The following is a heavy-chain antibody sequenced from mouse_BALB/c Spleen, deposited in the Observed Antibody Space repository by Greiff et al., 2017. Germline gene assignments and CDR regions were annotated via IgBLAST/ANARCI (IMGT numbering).Heavy chain of an antibody. CDR1: GYSITSDYA. CDR2: ISYSGST. D-gene: IGHD1-1*01. V-gene: IGHV3-2*02. J-gene: IGHJ4*01. CDR3: ARGGHYYGRYYAMDY. Sequence: VQLKQSGPGLVKPSQSLSLTCTVTGYSITSDYAWNWIRQFPGNKLEWMGYISYSGSTSYNPSLKSRISITRDTSKNQFFLQLNSVTTEDTATYYCARGGHYYGRYYAMDYWGQGTSVTVSS.